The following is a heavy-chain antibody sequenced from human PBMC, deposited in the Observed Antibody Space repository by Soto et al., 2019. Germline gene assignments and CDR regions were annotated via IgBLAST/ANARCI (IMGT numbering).Heavy chain of an antibody. Sequence: EVQLVESGGGLVQPGGSLRLSCAASGFTFSSYWMHWVRQAPGKGLVWVSRINSDGSSTSYADSVKGRFTISRDNAKNTLYLQMNSLRAEDTAVYYCAREGGIAAAGKAPHIWGQGTMVTVSS. CDR2: INSDGSST. CDR3: AREGGIAAAGKAPHI. D-gene: IGHD6-13*01. CDR1: GFTFSSYW. V-gene: IGHV3-74*01. J-gene: IGHJ3*02.